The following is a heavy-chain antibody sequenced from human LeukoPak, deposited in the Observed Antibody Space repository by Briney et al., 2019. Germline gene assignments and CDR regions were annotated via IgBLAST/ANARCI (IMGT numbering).Heavy chain of an antibody. D-gene: IGHD4-17*01. Sequence: GGSLTLSCAASGFTVSNNYMTWVRQAPAKGLEGVSVIYNGGRTYYADSVKGRFTISRDNSKNTLYLQMNSLRAEDTAVYYCARGLSTVATYFDYWGQGTLVTVSS. CDR1: GFTVSNNY. CDR2: IYNGGRT. CDR3: ARGLSTVATYFDY. V-gene: IGHV3-53*01. J-gene: IGHJ4*02.